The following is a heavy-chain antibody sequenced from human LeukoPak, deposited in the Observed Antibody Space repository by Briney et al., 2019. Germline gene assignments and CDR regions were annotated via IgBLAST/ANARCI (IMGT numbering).Heavy chain of an antibody. CDR2: IKSKIGGGTT. CDR1: GFTFSNAW. Sequence: PGGSLRLSCEASGFTFSNAWMSWVRQAPGKGLEWLGRIKSKIGGGTTDYAVPVKGRFTISRDDSKNTLYLQMNSLKTADTAVYYCTTLDDWGQGTLVTVSS. CDR3: TTLDD. V-gene: IGHV3-15*01. J-gene: IGHJ4*02.